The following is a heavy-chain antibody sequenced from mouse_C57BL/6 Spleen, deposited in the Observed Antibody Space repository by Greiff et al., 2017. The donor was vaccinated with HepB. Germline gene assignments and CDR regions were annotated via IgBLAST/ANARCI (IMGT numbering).Heavy chain of an antibody. V-gene: IGHV1-80*01. J-gene: IGHJ2*01. CDR1: GYAFSSYW. Sequence: VQLQQSGAELVKPGASVKISCKASGYAFSSYWMNWVKQRPGKGLEWIGQIYPGDGDTNYNGKFKGKATLTADKSSSTAYMQLSSLTSEDSAVYFCARFGTAQAFYYWGQGTTLTVSS. CDR2: IYPGDGDT. D-gene: IGHD3-2*02. CDR3: ARFGTAQAFYY.